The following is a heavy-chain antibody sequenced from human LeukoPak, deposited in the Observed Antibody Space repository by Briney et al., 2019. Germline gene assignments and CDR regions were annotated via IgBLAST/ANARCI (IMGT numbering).Heavy chain of an antibody. Sequence: ASVKVSCKASGYTFTSYFMHWVRQAPGQGPEWMGIINPSGGSTSYAQKFQGRVTITRDTSASTAYMELSSLRSEDTAVYYCARVEYSSSRSHFDYWGQGTLVTVSS. CDR1: GYTFTSYF. CDR2: INPSGGST. V-gene: IGHV1-46*01. D-gene: IGHD6-6*01. J-gene: IGHJ4*02. CDR3: ARVEYSSSRSHFDY.